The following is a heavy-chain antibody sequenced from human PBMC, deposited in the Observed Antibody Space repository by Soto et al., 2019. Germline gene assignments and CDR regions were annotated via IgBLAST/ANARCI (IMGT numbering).Heavy chain of an antibody. V-gene: IGHV1-69*13. D-gene: IGHD3-10*01. CDR1: GGTFSSYA. CDR3: ARDLIYYRPRSYADY. J-gene: IGHJ4*02. CDR2: IIPIFGTA. Sequence: GASVKVSCKASGGTFSSYAISWVRQAPGQGLEWMGGIIPIFGTANYAQKFQGRVTITADESTSTAYMELSSLRSEDTAVYYCARDLIYYRPRSYADYWGPGTLVTVSS.